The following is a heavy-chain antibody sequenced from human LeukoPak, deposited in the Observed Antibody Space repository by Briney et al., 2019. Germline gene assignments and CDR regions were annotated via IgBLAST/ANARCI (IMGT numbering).Heavy chain of an antibody. Sequence: PGRSLRLSCAASGFTFSSYGMHWVRQAPGKGLEWVAVISYDGSNKYYADSVKGRFTISRDNSKNTLYLQMNSLRAEDTAVYYCAKVAWFGELLYPDYWGQGTLVTVSS. CDR1: GFTFSSYG. J-gene: IGHJ4*02. D-gene: IGHD3-10*01. V-gene: IGHV3-30*18. CDR3: AKVAWFGELLYPDY. CDR2: ISYDGSNK.